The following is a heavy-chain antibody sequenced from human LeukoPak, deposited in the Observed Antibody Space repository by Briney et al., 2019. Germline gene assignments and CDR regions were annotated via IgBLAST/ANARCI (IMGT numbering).Heavy chain of an antibody. J-gene: IGHJ4*02. V-gene: IGHV3-7*01. D-gene: IGHD5-24*01. CDR1: GFTFSSNW. CDR2: IQPDGSEQ. Sequence: PGGSLRLSCAASGFTFSSNWMSWVRQAPGKGLEWVGNIQPDGSEQYPVDSVKGRFTISRDNAKSSLFLQMNGLRAEDTAVYYCARESPNYLNTYYFDYWGQGTLVTVSS. CDR3: ARESPNYLNTYYFDY.